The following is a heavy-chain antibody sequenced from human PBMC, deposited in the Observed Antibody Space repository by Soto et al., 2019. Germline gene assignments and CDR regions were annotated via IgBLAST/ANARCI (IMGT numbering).Heavy chain of an antibody. J-gene: IGHJ4*02. V-gene: IGHV3-33*05. D-gene: IGHD2-15*01. CDR1: GFTFSNHG. CDR3: XXXXGWSRSHYFDS. CDR2: ISYDGRNK. Sequence: QVQSVEFGGGVVKPGTSLRLSCAVSGFTFSNHGMHWVRQAPGKGLQWVAFISYDGRNKDYADSLKGRVTISRDNFRXXXXXXXXXXXXXXXXXYXXXXXXGWSRSHYFDSWGQGTLVTVSS.